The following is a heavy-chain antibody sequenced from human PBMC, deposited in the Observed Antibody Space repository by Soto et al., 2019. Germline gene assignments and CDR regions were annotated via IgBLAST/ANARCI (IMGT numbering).Heavy chain of an antibody. J-gene: IGHJ4*02. D-gene: IGHD3-3*01. CDR1: GFSLSTSGVG. Sequence: QITLKESVPTLVKPTQTLTLTCTFSGFSLSTSGVGVGWIRQPPGKALEWLALIYWNDDKRYSPSLKSRLTINKDTSKNQVVLTMTNMDPVDTATYYCAHILEWSQNYDYWGQGTLVTVSS. V-gene: IGHV2-5*01. CDR3: AHILEWSQNYDY. CDR2: IYWNDDK.